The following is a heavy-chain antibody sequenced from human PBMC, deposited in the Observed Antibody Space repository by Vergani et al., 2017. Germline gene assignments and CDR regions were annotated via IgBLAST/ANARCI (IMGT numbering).Heavy chain of an antibody. D-gene: IGHD2-2*02. V-gene: IGHV4-39*01. CDR1: GGSISSSSYY. Sequence: QLQLQESGPGLVKPSETLSLTCTVSGGSISSSSYYWGWIRQPPGKGLEWIGSIYYSGSTYYNPSLKSRVTISVDTSKNQFSLKLSSVTAADTAVYYCARPRRDYTALGAFDIWGQGTMVTVSS. CDR2: IYYSGST. J-gene: IGHJ3*02. CDR3: ARPRRDYTALGAFDI.